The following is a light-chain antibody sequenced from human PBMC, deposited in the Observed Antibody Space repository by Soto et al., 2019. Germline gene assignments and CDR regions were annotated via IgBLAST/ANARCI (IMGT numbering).Light chain of an antibody. CDR3: SSFTSRHTYV. V-gene: IGLV2-14*01. Sequence: QSALTQPASVSGSPGQSTIISCTGTSSDIGGYNYVSWYQQLPGEAPKLIIYDVSDRPSGVSTRFSGSKSGNTASLTISGLQAEDEGDYYCSSFTSRHTYVFGTGTKVTVL. CDR1: SSDIGGYNY. J-gene: IGLJ1*01. CDR2: DVS.